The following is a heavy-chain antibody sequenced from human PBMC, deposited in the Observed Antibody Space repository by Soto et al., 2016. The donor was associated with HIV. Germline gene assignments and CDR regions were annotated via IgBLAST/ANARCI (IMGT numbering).Heavy chain of an antibody. Sequence: QVQLVQSGAEVKKPGSSVKVACKTSGGTFSSYAISWVRQAPGQGLEWMGGIIPIFGKVDYAQKFHGRVTITADESTSTAYMEVTSLRSDDTAVYYCGRDRASSGSYYSANYYGMDVWGQGTTVTVSS. CDR1: GGTFSSYA. J-gene: IGHJ6*02. D-gene: IGHD3-10*01. CDR3: GRDRASSGSYYSANYYGMDV. CDR2: IIPIFGKV. V-gene: IGHV1-69*13.